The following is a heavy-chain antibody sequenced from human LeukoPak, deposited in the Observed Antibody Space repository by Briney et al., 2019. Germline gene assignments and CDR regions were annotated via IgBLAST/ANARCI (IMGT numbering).Heavy chain of an antibody. CDR1: GGSISSYY. V-gene: IGHV4-4*07. CDR2: IYTSGSP. D-gene: IGHD3-22*01. CDR3: ARASEEYYYDSSGYPIEV. Sequence: PSETLSLTCTVSGGSISSYYWSWLRQPAGKGLEWVGRIYTSGSPNYNPSLKSRVTMSVDTSKNQFSLKLSSVTAADTAVYYCARASEEYYYDSSGYPIEVWGQGTLVTVSS. J-gene: IGHJ4*02.